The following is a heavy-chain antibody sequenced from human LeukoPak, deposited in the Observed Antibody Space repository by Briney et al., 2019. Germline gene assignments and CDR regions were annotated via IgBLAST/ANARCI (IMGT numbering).Heavy chain of an antibody. CDR3: ARVRQSGHYVYYFDY. CDR2: INHSGST. D-gene: IGHD3-3*01. V-gene: IGHV4-34*01. J-gene: IGHJ4*02. Sequence: PSETLSLTCAVYGGSFSGYYWSWIRQPPGKGLEWIGEINHSGSTNYNPSLKSRVTISVDTSKNQFSLKLSSVTAADTAVYYCARVRQSGHYVYYFDYWGQGTLVTVSS. CDR1: GGSFSGYY.